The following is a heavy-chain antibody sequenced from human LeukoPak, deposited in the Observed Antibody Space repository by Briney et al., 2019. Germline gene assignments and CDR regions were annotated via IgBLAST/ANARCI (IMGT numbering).Heavy chain of an antibody. CDR3: ARGGLTTVTNFDY. Sequence: GASVKVSCRASGYTFTGYYMHWVRQAPGQGFEWMGWISAYNGNTNYAQKLQGRVTMTTDTSTSTAYMELRSLRSDDTAVYYCARGGLTTVTNFDYWGQGTLVTVSS. D-gene: IGHD4-4*01. J-gene: IGHJ4*02. CDR1: GYTFTGYY. V-gene: IGHV1-18*04. CDR2: ISAYNGNT.